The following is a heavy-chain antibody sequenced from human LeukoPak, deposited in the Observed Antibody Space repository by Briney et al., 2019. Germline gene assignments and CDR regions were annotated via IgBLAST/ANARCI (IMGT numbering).Heavy chain of an antibody. D-gene: IGHD2-8*01. CDR2: IYYTGST. CDR1: GGSISSSDYY. CDR3: ARENYCTNGVCWAFDP. V-gene: IGHV4-39*07. Sequence: SETLSLTCTVSGGSISSSDYYWGWIRQPPGKGLEWIGNIYYTGSTSYNSSLKSRATISVDTSKNQFSLQLSSVTAADTAVYYCARENYCTNGVCWAFDPWGQGTLVTVSS. J-gene: IGHJ5*02.